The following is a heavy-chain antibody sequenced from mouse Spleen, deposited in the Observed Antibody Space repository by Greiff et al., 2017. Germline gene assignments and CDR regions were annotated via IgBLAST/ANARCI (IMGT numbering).Heavy chain of an antibody. CDR3: ARGGYDVRSYAMDY. J-gene: IGHJ4*01. D-gene: IGHD2-14*01. CDR1: GFTFSSYA. Sequence: EVQRVESGGGLVKRGGSLKLSCAASGFTFSSYAMSWVRQTPEKRLEWVATISSGGGNTYYPDSVKGRFTISRDNAKNTLYLQMSSLKSEDTAMYYCARGGYDVRSYAMDYWGQGTSVTVSS. CDR2: ISSGGGNT. V-gene: IGHV5-9-3*01.